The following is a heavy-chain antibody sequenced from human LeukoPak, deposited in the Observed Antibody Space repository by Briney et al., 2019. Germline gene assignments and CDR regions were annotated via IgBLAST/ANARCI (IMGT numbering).Heavy chain of an antibody. CDR3: ARHEYSGSYYGLSWFDP. V-gene: IGHV4-39*01. D-gene: IGHD1-26*01. Sequence: SETLSLTCTVSGGSISSSGYYWGWIRQPPGKGLEWIASIYYSGSTYYNPSLKSRVTISVDTSKNQRSLKLSSLTAANTAVYYCARHEYSGSYYGLSWFDPWGQGTLVTVSS. CDR1: GGSISSSGYY. J-gene: IGHJ5*02. CDR2: IYYSGST.